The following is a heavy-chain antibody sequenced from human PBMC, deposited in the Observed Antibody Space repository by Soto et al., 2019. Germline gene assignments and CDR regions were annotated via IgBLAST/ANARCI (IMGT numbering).Heavy chain of an antibody. CDR2: VYYSGST. D-gene: IGHD2-2*02. CDR1: GGSISSGDYY. CDR3: ARSTSCYTCEGQANYYLYGMDV. V-gene: IGHV4-30-4*01. Sequence: QVQLQESGPGLVKPSQTLSLTCTVSGGSISSGDYYWSWIRQPPGKGLEWIGSVYYSGSTYNNPSLKSRVTISVDTSKNQFSLNLSSVTAADTAVYYCARSTSCYTCEGQANYYLYGMDVWGQGTTVTVSS. J-gene: IGHJ6*02.